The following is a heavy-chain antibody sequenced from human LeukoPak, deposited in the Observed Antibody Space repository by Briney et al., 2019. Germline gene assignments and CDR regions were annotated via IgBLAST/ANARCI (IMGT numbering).Heavy chain of an antibody. CDR3: ARGGFKYSSSTGLGY. D-gene: IGHD6-6*01. J-gene: IGHJ4*02. CDR2: INHSGST. V-gene: IGHV4-34*01. CDR1: GGSIRSTGYY. Sequence: SETLSLTCTVSGGSIRSTGYYWSWIRQPPGKGLEWIGEINHSGSTNYNPSLKSRVTISVDTSKNQFSLKLSSVTAADTAVYYCARGGFKYSSSTGLGYWGQGTLVTVSS.